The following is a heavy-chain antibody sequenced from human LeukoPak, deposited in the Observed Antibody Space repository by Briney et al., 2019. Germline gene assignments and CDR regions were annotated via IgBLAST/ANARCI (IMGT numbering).Heavy chain of an antibody. CDR3: AREDVSGSLGIDY. D-gene: IGHD3-10*01. Sequence: SETLSLTCTVSGGSISSYYWSWIRQPPGKGLEWIGYIYYSGSTNYNPSLKSRVTISVDTSKNQFSLKLSSVTAADTAVYYCAREDVSGSLGIDYWGQGTLVTVSS. CDR2: IYYSGST. J-gene: IGHJ4*02. CDR1: GGSISSYY. V-gene: IGHV4-59*01.